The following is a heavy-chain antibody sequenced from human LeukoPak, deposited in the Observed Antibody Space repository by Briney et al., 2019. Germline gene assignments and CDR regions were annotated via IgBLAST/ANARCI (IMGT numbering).Heavy chain of an antibody. Sequence: PSETLSLTCAVYGGSFSGYYWSWIRQPPGKGLEWIGEINHSGSTNYNPSLKSRVTISVDTSKTQFSLKLSSVTVADTATYYCSRESGVFCPFGYWGQGTLVIVSS. J-gene: IGHJ4*02. D-gene: IGHD1-26*01. CDR3: SRESGVFCPFGY. V-gene: IGHV4-34*01. CDR2: INHSGST. CDR1: GGSFSGYY.